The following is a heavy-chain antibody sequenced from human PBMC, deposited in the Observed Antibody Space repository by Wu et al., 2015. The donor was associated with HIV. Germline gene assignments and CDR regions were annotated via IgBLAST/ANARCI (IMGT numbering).Heavy chain of an antibody. CDR1: GYTFTDHY. CDR3: ARDLGDDFAIRGYYWYLDV. V-gene: IGHV1-2*02. J-gene: IGHJ6*03. CDR2: IRPDSGAT. D-gene: IGHD2-21*02. Sequence: QVQLIQSGGEVKKPGASVSVSCQTSGYTFTDHYIHWVRQAPGQGLEWMGWIRPDSGATHYAEKFQDRVTMTRDASISTAYMQLNRLRSDDTAVYFCARDLGDDFAIRGYYWYLDVWGRGTAITVSS.